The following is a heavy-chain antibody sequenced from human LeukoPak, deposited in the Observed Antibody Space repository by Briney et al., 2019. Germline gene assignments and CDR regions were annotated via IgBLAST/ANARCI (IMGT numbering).Heavy chain of an antibody. D-gene: IGHD5-18*01. J-gene: IGHJ4*02. CDR2: INTDGSST. Sequence: PGGSLRLSCAASGFTFSSYWMHWVRQAPGKGLVWVSRINTDGSSTSYADSVKGRFTISRDNAKNTLYLQMNSLRAEDTAVYYCASLRGYSYGPLDYWGQGTLVPVSS. V-gene: IGHV3-74*01. CDR3: ASLRGYSYGPLDY. CDR1: GFTFSSYW.